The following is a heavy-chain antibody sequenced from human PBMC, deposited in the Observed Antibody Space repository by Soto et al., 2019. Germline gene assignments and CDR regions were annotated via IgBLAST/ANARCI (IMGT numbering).Heavy chain of an antibody. CDR2: IYYSGST. V-gene: IGHV4-31*03. CDR3: ASAPSYGSSWLNY. CDR1: GGSISSGGYY. Sequence: SETLSLTCTVSGGSISSGGYYWSWIRQHPGKGLEWIGYIYYSGSTYYNPSLKSRVTISVDTITADESTSTAYMELSSLRSEDTAVYYCASAPSYGSSWLNYWGQGTLVTVSS. D-gene: IGHD6-13*01. J-gene: IGHJ4*02.